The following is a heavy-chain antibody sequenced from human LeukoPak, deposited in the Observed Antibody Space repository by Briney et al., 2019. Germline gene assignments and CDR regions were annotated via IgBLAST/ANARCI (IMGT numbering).Heavy chain of an antibody. CDR2: IYHSGST. J-gene: IGHJ3*02. V-gene: IGHV4-38-2*02. CDR1: GYSISSGHY. CDR3: ARGVVPAAMPVGAFDI. Sequence: SETLSLTCIVSGYSISSGHYWGWIRQPPGKGLEWIGNIYHSGSTFYNPSLKSRVTISVDTSKNQFSLKLSSVTAADTALYYCARGVVPAAMPVGAFDIWGQGTMVTVSS. D-gene: IGHD2-2*01.